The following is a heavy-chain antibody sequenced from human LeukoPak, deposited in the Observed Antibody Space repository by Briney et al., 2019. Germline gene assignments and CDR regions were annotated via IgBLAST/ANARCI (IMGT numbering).Heavy chain of an antibody. J-gene: IGHJ3*02. CDR2: MNPDSGNT. CDR3: ARAARTLFGVFIIAAFDI. V-gene: IGHV1-8*03. CDR1: GYTFTSYD. D-gene: IGHD3-3*01. Sequence: ASVKVSCKASGYTFTSYDINWVRQATGQGLGWMGWMNPDSGNTGYAQKFQGRVTITRNTSISTAYMELSSLRSEDAAVYYCARAARTLFGVFIIAAFDIWGQGTMVTVSS.